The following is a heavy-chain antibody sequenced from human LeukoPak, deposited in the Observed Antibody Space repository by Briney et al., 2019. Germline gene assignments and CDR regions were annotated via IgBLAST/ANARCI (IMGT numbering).Heavy chain of an antibody. CDR3: AREVGRGYTFGSNY. CDR2: IYYSGIT. CDR1: GGSVSINSYY. J-gene: IGHJ4*02. Sequence: SETLSLTCTVSGGSVSINSYYWGWIRQPPGKGLEWIGNIYYSGITYYNPSLKSRVTISVDTSKNQFSLKLSSVTAADTAVYYCAREVGRGYTFGSNYWGQGTLVTVSS. D-gene: IGHD5-18*01. V-gene: IGHV4-39*02.